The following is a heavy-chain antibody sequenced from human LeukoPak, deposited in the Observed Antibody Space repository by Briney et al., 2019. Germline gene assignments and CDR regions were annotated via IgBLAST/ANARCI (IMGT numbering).Heavy chain of an antibody. CDR3: ARVRGRVVGSYYYFDY. J-gene: IGHJ4*02. V-gene: IGHV4-59*01. CDR1: GGSISSYY. D-gene: IGHD3-16*01. Sequence: PSETLSLTCTVAGGSISSYYWSWLRQPPGKGLEWIGYIYYSGSTNYNPSLKSRVTISVDTSKNQFSLKLSSVTAEDTAVYYCARVRGRVVGSYYYFDYWGQGTLVTVSS. CDR2: IYYSGST.